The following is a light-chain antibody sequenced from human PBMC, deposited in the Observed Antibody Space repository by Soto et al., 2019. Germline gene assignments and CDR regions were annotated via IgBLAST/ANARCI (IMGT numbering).Light chain of an antibody. J-gene: IGKJ1*01. V-gene: IGKV1-5*03. CDR2: KAS. CDR3: QQYGA. Sequence: DIQMTQSPSTLSASVGDRVTITCRASQSISSWLAWYQQKPGKAPKLLIYKASSLESGVPSRFSGNGSGTEFTLTISSPQPDDFATYYCQQYGAFGQGTKVDIK. CDR1: QSISSW.